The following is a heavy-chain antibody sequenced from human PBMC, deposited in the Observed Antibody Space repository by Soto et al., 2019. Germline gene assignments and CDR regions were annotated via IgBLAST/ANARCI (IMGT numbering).Heavy chain of an antibody. CDR1: GFTVSSNY. V-gene: IGHV3-66*01. CDR2: IYSGGST. CDR3: ARVDGGPRYYYYYMDV. D-gene: IGHD2-2*03. J-gene: IGHJ6*03. Sequence: EVQLVESGGGLVQPGGSLRLSCAASGFTVSSNYMSWVRQAPGKGLEWVSVIYSGGSTYYADSVKGRFTISRDNSKNTLYLQMNSLRAEDTAVYYCARVDGGPRYYYYYMDVWGKGTTVTVSS.